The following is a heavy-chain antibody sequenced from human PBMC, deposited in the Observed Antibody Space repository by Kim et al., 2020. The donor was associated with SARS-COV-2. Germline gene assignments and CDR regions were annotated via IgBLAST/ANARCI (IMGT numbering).Heavy chain of an antibody. J-gene: IGHJ5*02. Sequence: GGSLRLSCVASGFTFSNYAMSWVRQAPGKGLEWVSGISGSGGTTFYADSVKGRFTISRDNSKNTLYLQMNSLRAEDTAVYHCVRGGCRSANCYIDSWGQG. CDR3: VRGGCRSANCYIDS. D-gene: IGHD2-2*02. V-gene: IGHV3-23*01. CDR2: ISGSGGTT. CDR1: GFTFSNYA.